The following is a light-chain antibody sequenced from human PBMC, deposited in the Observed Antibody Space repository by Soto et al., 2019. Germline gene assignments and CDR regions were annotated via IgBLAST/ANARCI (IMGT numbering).Light chain of an antibody. CDR1: SGHSSYI. CDR2: LEGSGSY. V-gene: IGLV4-60*03. Sequence: QPVLTQSSSASASLGSSVKLTCTLSSGHSSYIIAWHQQQPGKAPRYLMKLEGSGSYNKGSGVPDRFSGSRSGADRYLIISNLQSEDEADYYCETWDSNTVVFGGGTKLTVL. J-gene: IGLJ2*01. CDR3: ETWDSNTVV.